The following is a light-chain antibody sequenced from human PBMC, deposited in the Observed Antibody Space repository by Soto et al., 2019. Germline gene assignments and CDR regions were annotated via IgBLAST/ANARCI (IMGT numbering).Light chain of an antibody. CDR2: EVT. CDR1: SSDVGSYNR. Sequence: QSALTQPPSVSGSPGQSVTISCTGTSSDVGSYNRVSWYQQPPGTAPKLMIYEVTTRPSGVPNCFSASKSGNTASLTISGLQAEDEADYYCTSYTSSRTWVFGGGTKLTVL. J-gene: IGLJ3*02. CDR3: TSYTSSRTWV. V-gene: IGLV2-18*02.